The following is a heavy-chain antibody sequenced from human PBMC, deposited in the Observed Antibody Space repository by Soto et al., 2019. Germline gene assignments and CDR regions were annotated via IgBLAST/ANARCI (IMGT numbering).Heavy chain of an antibody. CDR1: GFIFNTYS. Sequence: QVQLVESGGGVVQPGSSLRLSCAVSGFIFNTYSMHWVRQAPGKGLEWVAVISHDGNNKYYADSVKGRFTISRDNAKNTLHLQMSRLRREDQAVYFCARPGSGYDGLTGYYFYYFHAVDIWGQGTPVTVS. V-gene: IGHV3-30-3*01. D-gene: IGHD3-9*01. J-gene: IGHJ6*02. CDR2: ISHDGNNK. CDR3: ARPGSGYDGLTGYYFYYFHAVDI.